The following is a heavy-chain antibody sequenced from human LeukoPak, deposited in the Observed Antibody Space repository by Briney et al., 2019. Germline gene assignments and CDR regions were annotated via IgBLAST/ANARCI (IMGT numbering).Heavy chain of an antibody. CDR3: AIATGYCSGGSCYRWFDP. Sequence: SETLSLTCTVSGGSISSGSYYWSWIRQPAGKGLEWIGRIYTSGSTNYNPSLKSRVTISVDTSKNQFSLKLGSVTAADTAVYYCAIATGYCSGGSCYRWFDPWGQGTLVTVSS. D-gene: IGHD2-15*01. CDR1: GGSISSGSYY. J-gene: IGHJ5*02. V-gene: IGHV4-61*02. CDR2: IYTSGST.